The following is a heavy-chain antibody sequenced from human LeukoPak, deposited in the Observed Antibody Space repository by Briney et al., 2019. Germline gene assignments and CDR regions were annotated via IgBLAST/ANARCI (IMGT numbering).Heavy chain of an antibody. CDR3: ARQGTSSVPHYFDY. CDR2: IYSSGST. CDR1: VGSMNRYY. D-gene: IGHD1/OR15-1a*01. Sequence: SETLSLTCTVSVGSMNRYYWSLIPQSAEKGLECIWRIYSSGSTNNNPSLKSRVTISVDTSKNQFSLKLSSVTAADTAVYYCARQGTSSVPHYFDYWGQGTLVTVSS. J-gene: IGHJ4*02. V-gene: IGHV4-4*07.